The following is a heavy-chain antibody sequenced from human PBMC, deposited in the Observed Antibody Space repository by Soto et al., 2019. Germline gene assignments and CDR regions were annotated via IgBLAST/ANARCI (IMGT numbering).Heavy chain of an antibody. Sequence: GGSLRLSCKASGFSFSDYAMTWVRQAPGKGLEWVSVISGSGDNTFYAASVKGRFAISRGNSKNVLYLQMSSLSADDAAVYFCAKGRAITVYGVDILFDYWGLGTLVTVSS. CDR3: AKGRAITVYGVDILFDY. D-gene: IGHD3-3*01. J-gene: IGHJ4*01. CDR1: GFSFSDYA. V-gene: IGHV3-23*01. CDR2: ISGSGDNT.